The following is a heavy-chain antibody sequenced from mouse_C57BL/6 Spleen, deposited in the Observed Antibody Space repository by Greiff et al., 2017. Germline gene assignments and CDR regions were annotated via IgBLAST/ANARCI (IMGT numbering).Heavy chain of an antibody. CDR2: IYPGSGST. J-gene: IGHJ2*01. D-gene: IGHD3-2*02. Sequence: QVQLQQPGAELVKPGASVTMSCKASGYTFTSYWITWVKQRPGQGLEWIGDIYPGSGSTNYNEKFKSKATLTVDTSSSTAYMQLSSLTSEDSAVYYCARSSGYLYYFDYWGQGTTLTVSS. V-gene: IGHV1-55*01. CDR3: ARSSGYLYYFDY. CDR1: GYTFTSYW.